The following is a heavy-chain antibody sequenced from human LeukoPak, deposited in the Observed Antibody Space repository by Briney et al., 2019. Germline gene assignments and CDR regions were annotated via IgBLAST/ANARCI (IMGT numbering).Heavy chain of an antibody. J-gene: IGHJ4*02. V-gene: IGHV1-69*04. CDR2: IIPILGIA. CDR3: ARERGVLFGVLYGGNLGDLDY. D-gene: IGHD4-23*01. CDR1: GFTFSSYA. Sequence: GGSLRLSCAASGFTFSSYAISWVRQAPGQGLEWMGRIIPILGIANYAQKFQGRVTITADKSTSTAYMELSSLRSEDTAVYYCARERGVLFGVLYGGNLGDLDYWGQGTLVTVSS.